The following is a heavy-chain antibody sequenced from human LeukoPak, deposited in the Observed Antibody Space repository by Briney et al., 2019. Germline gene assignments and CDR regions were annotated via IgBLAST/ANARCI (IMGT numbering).Heavy chain of an antibody. CDR3: ASSPVTLRETGYYYMDV. Sequence: PGGSLRLSCAASGFTFSAYGMNWVRQAPGKGLEWISHIAKGSDTIYYADSVKGRFTISRDNAKNSLYLQMSSLRAEDTAVYYCASSPVTLRETGYYYMDVWGKGTTVTVSS. CDR1: GFTFSAYG. J-gene: IGHJ6*03. D-gene: IGHD1-26*01. CDR2: IAKGSDTI. V-gene: IGHV3-48*04.